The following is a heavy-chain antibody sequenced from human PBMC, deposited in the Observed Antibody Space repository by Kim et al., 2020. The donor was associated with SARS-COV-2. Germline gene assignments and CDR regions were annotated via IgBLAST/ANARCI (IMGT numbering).Heavy chain of an antibody. CDR1: GFTFSNYA. V-gene: IGHV3-23*01. CDR2: IRGSGGIT. D-gene: IGHD3-10*01. CDR3: AKWKTNYYGSGTYLDGMDV. J-gene: IGHJ6*02. Sequence: GGSLRLSCAASGFTFSNYAMNWVRQAPGKGLEWVSAIRGSGGITYYADSVKGRFTISRDNSKNTLYLQMNSLRAEDTAVYYCAKWKTNYYGSGTYLDGMDVWGQGTTVTVSS.